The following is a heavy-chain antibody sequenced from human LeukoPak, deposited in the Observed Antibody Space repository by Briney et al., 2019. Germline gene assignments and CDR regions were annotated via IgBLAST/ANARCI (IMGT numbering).Heavy chain of an antibody. J-gene: IGHJ4*02. CDR3: ARHSSYVSPVRY. V-gene: IGHV4-39*01. CDR1: GGSISNSSYY. CDR2: IFYSGST. Sequence: SETLSLTCTVSGGSISNSSYYRGWIRQPPGKGLEWIGSIFYSGSTYYNPSLKSRVTISVDTSKNQFSLKLSSVTAADTAVYFCARHSSYVSPVRYWGQGTLVTVSP. D-gene: IGHD3-10*02.